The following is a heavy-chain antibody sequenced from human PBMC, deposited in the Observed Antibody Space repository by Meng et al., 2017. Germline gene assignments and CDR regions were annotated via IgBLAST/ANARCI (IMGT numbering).Heavy chain of an antibody. D-gene: IGHD2-15*01. CDR2: INHSGST. Sequence: QVALQQWGAGLLKPSETLSLTCAGYGGSFSGYYWSWIRQPPGKGLEWIGEINHSGSTNYNPSLKSRVTISVDTSKNQFSLKLSSVTAADTAVYYCARGVRLPDYWGQGTLVTVFS. J-gene: IGHJ4*02. V-gene: IGHV4-34*01. CDR3: ARGVRLPDY. CDR1: GGSFSGYY.